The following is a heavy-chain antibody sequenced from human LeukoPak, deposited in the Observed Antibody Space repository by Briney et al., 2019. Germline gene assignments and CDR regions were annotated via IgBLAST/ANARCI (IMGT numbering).Heavy chain of an antibody. D-gene: IGHD6-19*01. CDR2: ISWNSGSI. CDR1: GFTIDDYA. J-gene: IGHJ4*02. V-gene: IGHV3-9*01. CDR3: AKSTAVAGNTFDY. Sequence: PGRSLRLSCAASGFTIDDYAMHWVRQAPGKGLEWVSGISWNSGSIGYADSVKGRFTISRDNAKNSLYLQMNSLRAEDTALYYCAKSTAVAGNTFDYWGQGTLVTVSS.